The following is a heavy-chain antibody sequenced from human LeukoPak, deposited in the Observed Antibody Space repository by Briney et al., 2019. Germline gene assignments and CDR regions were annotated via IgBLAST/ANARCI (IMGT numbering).Heavy chain of an antibody. V-gene: IGHV3-20*04. J-gene: IGHJ3*02. Sequence: PGGSLRLSCAASGFTFDDYGMSWVRQAPGKGLEWVSGINWNGGSTGYADSEKGRFTISRDNAKNSLYLQMNSLRAEDTALYYCARGYSSGKGNAFDIWGQGTMVTVSS. CDR1: GFTFDDYG. D-gene: IGHD6-19*01. CDR2: INWNGGST. CDR3: ARGYSSGKGNAFDI.